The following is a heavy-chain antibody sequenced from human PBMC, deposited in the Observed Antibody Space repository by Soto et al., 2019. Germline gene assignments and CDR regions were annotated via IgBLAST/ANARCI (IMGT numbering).Heavy chain of an antibody. V-gene: IGHV4-61*01. J-gene: IGHJ3*02. CDR2: IYYSGST. D-gene: IGHD2-15*01. CDR3: AREINDHGGRNAFDI. CDR1: GGSVSSGSYY. Sequence: QLKLQESGPGLVKPSETLSLTCTVYGGSVSSGSYYWSWILQPPGKGLEWIGYIYYSGSTNYNPSLKCRLTISVDTTKTHYSLKRSSVTAEDTSVYYCAREINDHGGRNAFDIWGQGTMVPVSS.